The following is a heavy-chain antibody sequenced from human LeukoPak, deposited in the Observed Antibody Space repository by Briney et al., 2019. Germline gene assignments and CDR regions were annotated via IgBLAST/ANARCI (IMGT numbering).Heavy chain of an antibody. CDR3: ARGYCIGVSCFSHSFDI. D-gene: IGHD2-15*01. Sequence: GGSLRLSCAASGFTFSRYWMSWVRQAPGKGLEWVANIKQDGSEKYYVDSVKGRFTISRDNAKDSLYLQMNSLRAEDTAVYLCARGYCIGVSCFSHSFDIWGQGTMVTVPS. J-gene: IGHJ3*02. CDR1: GFTFSRYW. V-gene: IGHV3-7*03. CDR2: IKQDGSEK.